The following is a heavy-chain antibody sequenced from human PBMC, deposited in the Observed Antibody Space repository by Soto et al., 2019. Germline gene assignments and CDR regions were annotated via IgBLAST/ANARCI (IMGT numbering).Heavy chain of an antibody. CDR3: ARCESRLVGKGDY. Sequence: EVQLVESGGGLVQPGGSLRLSCAASGFAFSTYWMHWVRQAPGEGLLWVLRINGDGSTTSYADSVKGRFTISRDNAKNTLYLQMNSLRAEDTALYYCARCESRLVGKGDYWGQGALVTVSS. V-gene: IGHV3-74*01. D-gene: IGHD2-21*01. J-gene: IGHJ4*02. CDR1: GFAFSTYW. CDR2: INGDGSTT.